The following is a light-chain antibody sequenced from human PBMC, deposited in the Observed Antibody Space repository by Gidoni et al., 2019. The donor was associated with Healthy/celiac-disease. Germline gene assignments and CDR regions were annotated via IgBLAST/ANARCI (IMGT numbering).Light chain of an antibody. CDR3: QQSYSTPA. CDR1: QSISSY. Sequence: DIQMTQSPSSLSASVGDRVTIPCRASQSISSYLNWYQQKPGKASKLLIYAASSLQSGVPSRFSGSGSGTDFTLTISSLQPEDFATYYCQQSYSTPAFXQXTKLEIK. CDR2: AAS. V-gene: IGKV1-39*01. J-gene: IGKJ2*01.